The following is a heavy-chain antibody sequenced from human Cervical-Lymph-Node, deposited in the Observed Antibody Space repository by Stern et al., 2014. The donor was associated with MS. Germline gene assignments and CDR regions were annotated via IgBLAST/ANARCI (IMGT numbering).Heavy chain of an antibody. CDR3: VKGGLKQSGHYHFDMNL. V-gene: IGHV3-9*01. Sequence: VQLEESGGALVQPGRSLRLPCLGSGFTFDDCALHWVRQAPGKGLEWVSGISWSGGSVTYSDSVQGRFTVSRDNAKNSLFLQMNSLRVEDTASYYCVKGGLKQSGHYHFDMNLWGRGTAVIVSS. D-gene: IGHD3-3*01. CDR2: ISWSGGSV. CDR1: GFTFDDCA. J-gene: IGHJ6*02.